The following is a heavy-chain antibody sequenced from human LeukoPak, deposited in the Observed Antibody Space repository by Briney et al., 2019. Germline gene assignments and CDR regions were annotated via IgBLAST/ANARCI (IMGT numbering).Heavy chain of an antibody. V-gene: IGHV4-34*01. J-gene: IGHJ1*01. CDR2: INHSGST. Sequence: SETLSLTCAVYGGSFSGYYWSWIRQPPGTGLEWIGEINHSGSTNYNPSLKSRVTISVDTSKNQFSLKLSSVTAADTAVYYCARHKQLWTTREKAEYFQHWGQGTLVTVSS. CDR3: ARHKQLWTTREKAEYFQH. D-gene: IGHD5-18*01. CDR1: GGSFSGYY.